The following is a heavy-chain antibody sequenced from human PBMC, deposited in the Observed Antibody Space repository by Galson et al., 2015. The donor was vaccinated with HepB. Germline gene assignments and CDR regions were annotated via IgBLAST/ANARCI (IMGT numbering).Heavy chain of an antibody. D-gene: IGHD4/OR15-4a*01. CDR1: GFTFGDYA. V-gene: IGHV3-49*03. Sequence: SLRLSCAASGFTFGDYAMSWFRQAPGKGLEWVGFIRSKAYGGTTEYAASVKGRFTIPRDDSKSIAYLQMNSLKTEDTAVYYCSRFYGTNAFHYWGQGTLVTVSS. CDR3: SRFYGTNAFHY. CDR2: IRSKAYGGTT. J-gene: IGHJ4*02.